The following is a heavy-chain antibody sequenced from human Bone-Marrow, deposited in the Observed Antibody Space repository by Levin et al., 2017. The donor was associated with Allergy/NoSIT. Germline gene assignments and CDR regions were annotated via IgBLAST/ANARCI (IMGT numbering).Heavy chain of an antibody. CDR2: VTPHSGVT. D-gene: IGHD2-8*01. J-gene: IGHJ4*02. CDR3: ARDSNGATSVPYFDN. Sequence: VASVKVSCKAAGYPFTDYYMHWVRQAPGQGLEWLGRVTPHSGVTSYAQKFQGRVTLTRDTSISTAYMELSRLQSDDTAIYYCARDSNGATSVPYFDNWGQGTLVTVSS. V-gene: IGHV1-2*06. CDR1: GYPFTDYY.